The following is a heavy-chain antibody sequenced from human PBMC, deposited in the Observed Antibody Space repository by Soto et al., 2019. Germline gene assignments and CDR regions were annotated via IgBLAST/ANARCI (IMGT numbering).Heavy chain of an antibody. Sequence: QVQLVQSGAEVKKPGSSVKVSCKASGGTFSTYAITWVRQAPGQGLEWLGGIIPIFGTTDYARKFQGRVTITAAESTSTVFIELSSLTSEETAVYYCARGVGAYYFDYWGQGTLVTVS. CDR3: ARGVGAYYFDY. CDR1: GGTFSTYA. CDR2: IIPIFGTT. V-gene: IGHV1-69*01. J-gene: IGHJ4*02. D-gene: IGHD1-26*01.